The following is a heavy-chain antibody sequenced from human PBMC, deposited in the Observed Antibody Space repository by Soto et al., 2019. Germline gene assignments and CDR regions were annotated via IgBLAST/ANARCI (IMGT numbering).Heavy chain of an antibody. D-gene: IGHD5-12*01. Sequence: QVQLVQSGAEVKKPGASVKVSCKASGYTFTSYDINWVRQATGQGLEWMGWMNPNSGNTGYAQKFQGRVTMTRNTSISTDYMELSSLRSEDTAVYYCARWPGSGYDWPPYYYYGMDVWGQGTTVTVSS. CDR2: MNPNSGNT. J-gene: IGHJ6*02. CDR1: GYTFTSYD. V-gene: IGHV1-8*01. CDR3: ARWPGSGYDWPPYYYYGMDV.